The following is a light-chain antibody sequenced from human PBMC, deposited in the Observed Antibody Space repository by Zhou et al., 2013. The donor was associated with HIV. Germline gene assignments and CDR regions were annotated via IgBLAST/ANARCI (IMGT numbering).Light chain of an antibody. J-gene: IGKJ1*01. V-gene: IGKV1-12*01. Sequence: DIQMTQSPSSVSASVGDRVTITCRASQGIGSWLAWFQQKPGKAPKLLIYGVSTLQSGVPSRFSGSESGTEFTLTISSLQPEDSATYYCQQLKSYPLTFGQGTKVEIK. CDR1: QGIGSW. CDR2: GVS. CDR3: QQLKSYPLT.